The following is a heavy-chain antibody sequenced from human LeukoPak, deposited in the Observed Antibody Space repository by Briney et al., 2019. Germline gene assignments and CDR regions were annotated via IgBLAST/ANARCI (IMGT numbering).Heavy chain of an antibody. CDR3: ARDIVVVPAAISYDAFDI. J-gene: IGHJ3*02. V-gene: IGHV1-18*01. Sequence: ASVKVSCKASGYTFTSYGISWVRQAPGQGLEWMGWISAYNGNTNYAQKLQGRVTMTTDTSTSTAYMELRSLRSDDTAVYYCARDIVVVPAAISYDAFDIWGQGTMVTVSS. D-gene: IGHD2-2*01. CDR1: GYTFTSYG. CDR2: ISAYNGNT.